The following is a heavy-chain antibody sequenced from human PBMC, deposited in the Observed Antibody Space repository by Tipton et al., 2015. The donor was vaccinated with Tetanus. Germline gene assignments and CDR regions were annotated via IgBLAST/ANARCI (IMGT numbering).Heavy chain of an antibody. CDR1: GGSFSGYH. Sequence: LSLTCAVSGGSFSGYHWTFILHSPFNFLFLIVEINHDGYTSYNPSLKSRVTISVDTSKNQFSLSLTSATAADTAVYYCARGLPREPFYFDYWGQGKQVTVSS. CDR2: INHDGYT. CDR3: ARGLPREPFYFDY. D-gene: IGHD1-26*01. J-gene: IGHJ4*02. V-gene: IGHV4-34*09.